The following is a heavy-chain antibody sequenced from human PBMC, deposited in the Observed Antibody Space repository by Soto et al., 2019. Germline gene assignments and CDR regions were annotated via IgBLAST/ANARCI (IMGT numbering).Heavy chain of an antibody. Sequence: GGSLRLSCAASGFTVSSNYMSWVRQAPGKGLEWVSVIYSGGSTYYAESVKGRFTISRDNSKNTLYLQMNSLRAEDTAVYYCARDDLYYFDYWGQGTLVTVSS. V-gene: IGHV3-66*01. CDR1: GFTVSSNY. CDR2: IYSGGST. J-gene: IGHJ4*02. CDR3: ARDDLYYFDY.